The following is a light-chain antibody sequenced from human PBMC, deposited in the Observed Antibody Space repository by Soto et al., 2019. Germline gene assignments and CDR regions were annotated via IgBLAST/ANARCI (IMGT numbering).Light chain of an antibody. CDR3: QQYNNWTLT. J-gene: IGKJ5*01. CDR1: QSVSSN. V-gene: IGKV3-15*01. CDR2: GAS. Sequence: EIVMTQSPATLSLSQGERATLSVRASQSVSSNLAWYQKKPGQAPRLLIYGASTRATGIPARFSGSGSGTEFNLTISRLQSEDFAVYECQQYNNWTLTFGQGARLEIK.